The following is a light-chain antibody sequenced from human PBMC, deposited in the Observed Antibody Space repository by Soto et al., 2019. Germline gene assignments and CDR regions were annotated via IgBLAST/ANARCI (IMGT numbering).Light chain of an antibody. CDR1: QSVSNN. CDR3: QQYSKWPLT. Sequence: IVLTQSPVTLSLSPLARATLSCRASQSVSNNYLAWYQQKPGQAPRLLIYGASNRATGIPDRFSGSGSGTEFILTISSLQSEDFAVYYCQQYSKWPLTCGGGTKVDIK. J-gene: IGKJ4*01. V-gene: IGKV3D-15*01. CDR2: GAS.